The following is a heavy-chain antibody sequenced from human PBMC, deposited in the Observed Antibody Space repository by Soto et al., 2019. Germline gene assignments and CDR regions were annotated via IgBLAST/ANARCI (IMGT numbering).Heavy chain of an antibody. J-gene: IGHJ6*02. CDR1: GYPFTGPY. Sequence: QAQLVQSGTEVKKPGASVKVSCKASGYPFTGPYIYWVRQAPGQGLEWMGWINPSSGGTEFAEKFQGRVTVTRDTSIRTVFLELNSLTSDDTGVYFCARDFRTYSHGVDVWGQGTAVTVPS. V-gene: IGHV1-2*02. CDR2: INPSSGGT. CDR3: ARDFRTYSHGVDV. D-gene: IGHD4-4*01.